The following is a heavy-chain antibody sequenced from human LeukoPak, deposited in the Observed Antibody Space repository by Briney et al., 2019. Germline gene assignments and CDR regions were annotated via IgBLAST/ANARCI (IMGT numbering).Heavy chain of an antibody. CDR2: IYYSGSI. CDR1: GGSISSSSYY. D-gene: IGHD2-15*01. Sequence: NSSETLSLTCTVSGGSISSSSYYWGWIRQPPGKGLEWIGSIYYSGSIYYNPSLKSRVTISVDTSKNQFSLKLSSVTAADTAVYYCARDGHCSGGSCYRTENYYMDVWGKGTTVTVSS. V-gene: IGHV4-39*07. J-gene: IGHJ6*03. CDR3: ARDGHCSGGSCYRTENYYMDV.